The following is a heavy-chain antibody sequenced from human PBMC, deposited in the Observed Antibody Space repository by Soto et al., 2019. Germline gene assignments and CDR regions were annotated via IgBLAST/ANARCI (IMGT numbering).Heavy chain of an antibody. V-gene: IGHV1-8*01. CDR1: GYTFTSYD. CDR3: ARFHCSGGSCYLDP. J-gene: IGHJ5*02. Sequence: QVQLVQSGAEVKKPGASVKVSCKASGYTFTSYDINWVRQATGQGLEWMGWMNPNSGNTGYAQKFQGRVTMTRNTTMSTAYLELSSLRSEDTAVYYCARFHCSGGSCYLDPWGQGTLVTVSS. D-gene: IGHD2-15*01. CDR2: MNPNSGNT.